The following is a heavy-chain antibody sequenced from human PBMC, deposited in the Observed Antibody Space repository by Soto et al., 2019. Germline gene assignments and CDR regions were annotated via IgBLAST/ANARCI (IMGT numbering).Heavy chain of an antibody. D-gene: IGHD5-18*01. CDR2: IYYSGST. V-gene: IGHV4-59*01. CDR3: ARDAYSYGHQYYFDY. CDR1: GGSISSYY. J-gene: IGHJ4*02. Sequence: SETLSLTCTVSGGSISSYYWSWIRQPPGKGLEWIGYIYYSGSTNYNPSLKSRVTISVDTSKNQFSLKLSSVTAADTAVYYCARDAYSYGHQYYFDYWGQGTLVTVSS.